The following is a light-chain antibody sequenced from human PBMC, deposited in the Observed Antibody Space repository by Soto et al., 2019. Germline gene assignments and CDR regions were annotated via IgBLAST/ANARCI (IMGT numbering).Light chain of an antibody. V-gene: IGKV3D-15*01. CDR1: QSVSSN. CDR3: QQYNTWPT. CDR2: GAS. Sequence: EIVMTHSPATLSVSPGERATLSCRASQSVSSNLAWYQQKPGQAPRLLVYGASTRATGIPARFSGSGSGTEFSLTISSVQSEDFAVYYCQQYNTWPTFGQGTKLEIK. J-gene: IGKJ2*01.